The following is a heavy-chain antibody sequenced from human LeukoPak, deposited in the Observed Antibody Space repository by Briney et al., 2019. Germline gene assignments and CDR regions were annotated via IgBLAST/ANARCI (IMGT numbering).Heavy chain of an antibody. V-gene: IGHV4-34*01. Sequence: NTSETLSLTCAVYGGSFSGYYWSWIRQPPGKGLEWIGEINHSGSTNYNPSLESRVTISVDTSKNQFSLKLSSVTAADTAVYYCARGRRPRGRTYYYDSSGYYYDYWGQGTLVTVSS. CDR3: ARGRRPRGRTYYYDSSGYYYDY. CDR1: GGSFSGYY. J-gene: IGHJ4*02. CDR2: INHSGST. D-gene: IGHD3-22*01.